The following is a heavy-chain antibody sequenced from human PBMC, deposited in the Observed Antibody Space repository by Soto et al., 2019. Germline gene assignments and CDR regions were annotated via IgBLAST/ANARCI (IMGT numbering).Heavy chain of an antibody. CDR1: GGSISSGGYY. CDR2: IYYSGST. V-gene: IGHV4-31*03. CDR3: ARDATTYYYYGMDV. J-gene: IGHJ6*02. Sequence: LSLTCTVSGGSISSGGYYWSWIRQHPGKGLEWIGYIYYSGSTYYNPSLKSRVTISVDTSKNQFSLKLSSVTAADTAVYYCARDATTYYYYGMDVWGQGTTVTVSS. D-gene: IGHD4-17*01.